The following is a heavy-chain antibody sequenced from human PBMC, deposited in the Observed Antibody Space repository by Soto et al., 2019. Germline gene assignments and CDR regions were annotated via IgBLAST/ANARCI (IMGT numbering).Heavy chain of an antibody. J-gene: IGHJ5*02. CDR1: GLTFSSYA. V-gene: IGHV3-23*01. CDR2: ISGSGGST. CDR3: TKERRKYSSGWRRPEPPLGFDP. Sequence: EVQLLESGGGLVQPGGSLRLSCAASGLTFSSYAMSWVRQAPGKGLEWVSAISGSGGSTYYADSVKVRFTISRDKAKNTLYLQINRQRAEDTAVDYWTKERRKYSSGWRRPEPPLGFDPWGQGTLVTVS. D-gene: IGHD6-19*01.